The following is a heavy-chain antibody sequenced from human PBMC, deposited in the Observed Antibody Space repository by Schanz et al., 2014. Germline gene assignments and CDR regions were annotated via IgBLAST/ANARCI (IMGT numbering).Heavy chain of an antibody. CDR3: ARGGLGEVSYFDY. J-gene: IGHJ4*02. V-gene: IGHV3-33*08. CDR1: GFTFSSYS. D-gene: IGHD3-10*01. CDR2: IWSDGTNE. Sequence: VQLVESGGGLVQPGGSLRLSCTASGFTFSSYSMNWVRQAPGKGLEWVAVIWSDGTNEYYADSVKGRFTISRDNSKNTLFLQMNSLRPEDTAVYYCARGGLGEVSYFDYWGQGTLVTVSS.